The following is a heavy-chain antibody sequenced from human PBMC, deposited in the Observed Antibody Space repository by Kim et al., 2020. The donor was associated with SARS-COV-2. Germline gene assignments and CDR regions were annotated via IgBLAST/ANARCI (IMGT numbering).Heavy chain of an antibody. V-gene: IGHV1-69*13. CDR1: GGTFSSYA. J-gene: IGHJ5*02. Sequence: SVKVSCKASGGTFSSYAISWVRQAPGQGLEWMGGIIPIFGTANYAQKFQGRVTITADESTSTAYMELSSLRSEDTAVYYCAREPGIAVAAGNWFDPWGQGTLVTVSS. CDR2: IIPIFGTA. D-gene: IGHD6-19*01. CDR3: AREPGIAVAAGNWFDP.